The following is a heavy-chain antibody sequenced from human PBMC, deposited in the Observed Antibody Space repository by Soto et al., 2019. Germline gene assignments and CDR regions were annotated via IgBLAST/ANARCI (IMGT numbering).Heavy chain of an antibody. Sequence: KPSETLSLTCTVSGGSISSSSYYWGWIRQPPGKGLEWIGSIYYSGSTYYNPSLKSRVTISVDTSKNQFSLKLSSVTAADTAVYYCARRVGRGGYGMDVRGQGTTVTLS. J-gene: IGHJ6*02. V-gene: IGHV4-39*01. CDR2: IYYSGST. D-gene: IGHD3-10*01. CDR1: GGSISSSSYY. CDR3: ARRVGRGGYGMDV.